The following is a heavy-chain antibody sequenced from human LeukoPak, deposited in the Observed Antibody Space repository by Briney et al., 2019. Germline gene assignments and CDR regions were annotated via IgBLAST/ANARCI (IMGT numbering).Heavy chain of an antibody. CDR1: GFTLSAYW. J-gene: IGHJ3*02. V-gene: IGHV3-74*01. D-gene: IGHD3-16*01. CDR3: ARGGFMHALDI. Sequence: GGSLRLSCAASGFTLSAYWMYWVRQAPGKGPVWDAFINNDGSDTNYADSVKGRFTISRDNAENTLYLQMNSLRVEDTAMYYCARGGFMHALDIWGQGIKVTVSS. CDR2: INNDGSDT.